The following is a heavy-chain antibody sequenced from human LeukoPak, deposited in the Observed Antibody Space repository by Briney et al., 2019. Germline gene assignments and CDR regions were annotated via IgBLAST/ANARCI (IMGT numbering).Heavy chain of an antibody. D-gene: IGHD3-22*01. J-gene: IGHJ6*03. CDR2: ISYIGST. CDR3: AGGTMMGSAGYMDG. CDR1: DDSFSSHY. Sequence: PSETLSLTCAVSDDSFSSHYWTWIRQPPGKGLEWIGYISYIGSTNYNPSLKSRVTISIDTSRNQFSLRLSSLTAADTAVYYCAGGTMMGSAGYMDGWGKGTTVTVSS. V-gene: IGHV4-59*11.